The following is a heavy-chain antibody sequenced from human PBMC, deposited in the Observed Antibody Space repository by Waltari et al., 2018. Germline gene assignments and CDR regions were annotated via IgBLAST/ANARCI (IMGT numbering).Heavy chain of an antibody. J-gene: IGHJ4*02. CDR1: GITVRNSH. D-gene: IGHD5-18*01. CDR2: IFGDVRT. V-gene: IGHV3-53*02. CDR3: ATVGEGTSGYYHY. Sequence: EVQLIETGGGLIQPGGSLRPSCAASGITVRNSHMSWVRQAPGKGLEWVSDIFGDVRTSYAEAVRGRFTISTDTSKNTLYLQMSSLTVEDTATYYCATVGEGTSGYYHYWGQGTLVTVSS.